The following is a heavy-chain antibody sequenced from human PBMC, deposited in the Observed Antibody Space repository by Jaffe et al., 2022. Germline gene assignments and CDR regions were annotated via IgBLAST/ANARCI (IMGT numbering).Heavy chain of an antibody. CDR3: AKARATVTTNYFDY. D-gene: IGHD4-17*01. Sequence: EVQLLESGGGLVQPGGSLRLSCAASGFTFSSYAMSWVRQAPGKGLEWVSGISGSGGSTYYADSVKGRFTISRDNSKNTLYLQMTSLRVEDTAVYYCAKARATVTTNYFDYWGQGTLVTVSS. J-gene: IGHJ4*02. V-gene: IGHV3-23*01. CDR1: GFTFSSYA. CDR2: ISGSGGST.